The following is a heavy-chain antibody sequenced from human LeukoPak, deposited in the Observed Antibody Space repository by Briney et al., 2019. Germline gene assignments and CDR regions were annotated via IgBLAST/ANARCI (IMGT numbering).Heavy chain of an antibody. V-gene: IGHV4-34*01. Sequence: SETLSVTCAVYGGSFIGYYWSWIRQPRGKGLEWIGEINHSGSTNYDPSLKSRVTISVDTSKNQFSLKLSSVTAADTAVYYCAREFRAAAGTGYYYYYMDVWGKGTTVTVSS. D-gene: IGHD6-13*01. CDR3: AREFRAAAGTGYYYYYMDV. CDR1: GGSFIGYY. J-gene: IGHJ6*03. CDR2: INHSGST.